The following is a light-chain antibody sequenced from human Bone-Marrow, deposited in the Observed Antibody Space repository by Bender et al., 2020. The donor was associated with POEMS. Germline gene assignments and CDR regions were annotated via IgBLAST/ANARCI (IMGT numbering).Light chain of an antibody. CDR2: EGT. Sequence: QSAPTQPASVSGSPGQSITISCIGTSSDVGGYKHVSWYQHHPGKAPKLIIFEGTERPSGVSNRFSGSKSGDTASLTISGLQAEDEADYYCCSYAGSSTWVFGGGTNLTVL. J-gene: IGLJ3*02. CDR3: CSYAGSSTWV. V-gene: IGLV2-23*01. CDR1: SSDVGGYKH.